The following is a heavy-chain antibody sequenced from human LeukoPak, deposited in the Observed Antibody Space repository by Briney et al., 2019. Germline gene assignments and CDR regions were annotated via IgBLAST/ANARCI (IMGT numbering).Heavy chain of an antibody. V-gene: IGHV3-7*01. D-gene: IGHD2-2*01. CDR1: GFTFTTYW. Sequence: GGSLRLSCAASGFTFTTYWMSWVRQAPGQGLEWVANMNQDGSQNYYVDSVKGRFTISRDNAKNSLYLQMNSLRAEDTAVYYCALSSTARGGFDSWGQGTLVTVSS. J-gene: IGHJ4*02. CDR2: MNQDGSQN. CDR3: ALSSTARGGFDS.